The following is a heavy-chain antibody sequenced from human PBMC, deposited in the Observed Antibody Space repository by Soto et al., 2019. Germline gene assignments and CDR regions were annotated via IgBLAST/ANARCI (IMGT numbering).Heavy chain of an antibody. D-gene: IGHD6-19*01. Sequence: WRSLRLSCAASGFTCSSYSMNWFRQAPGKGLEWVSSISSSSSYIYYADSVKGRFTISRDNAKNSLYLQMNSLRAEDTAVYYCARDSSSGWYWDWFDPWGQGTLVTVSS. V-gene: IGHV3-21*01. CDR1: GFTCSSYS. J-gene: IGHJ5*02. CDR3: ARDSSSGWYWDWFDP. CDR2: ISSSSSYI.